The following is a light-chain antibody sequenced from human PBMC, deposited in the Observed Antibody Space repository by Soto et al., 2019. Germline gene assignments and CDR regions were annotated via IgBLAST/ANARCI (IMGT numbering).Light chain of an antibody. CDR2: DAS. CDR3: QQFNIYPLT. Sequence: AIQLTQSPSSRSASLGDRVSITCRASQGISSALAWYQQKQGKAPKLLIHDASTLESGVPSRFSGSGSGTDGTITISSLQTEDGSTYYCQQFNIYPLTFGGGTKVDIK. J-gene: IGKJ4*01. V-gene: IGKV1-13*02. CDR1: QGISSA.